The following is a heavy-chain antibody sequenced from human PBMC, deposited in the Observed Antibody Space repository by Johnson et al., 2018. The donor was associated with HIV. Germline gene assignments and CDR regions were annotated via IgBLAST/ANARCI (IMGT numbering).Heavy chain of an antibody. V-gene: IGHV3-30*02. CDR1: GFTFSSYG. CDR3: ASRKDIVLVVYAEIADAFDS. D-gene: IGHD2-8*02. Sequence: QVQLVESGGGVVQPGRSLRLSCTASGFTFSSYGMHWVRQAPGKGLEWVAFIRSDGSNKYYADSVKGRFTISRDNSKNTLYLQMNSLRAEDTAVYYCASRKDIVLVVYAEIADAFDSWCQGTMVTVSS. CDR2: IRSDGSNK. J-gene: IGHJ3*02.